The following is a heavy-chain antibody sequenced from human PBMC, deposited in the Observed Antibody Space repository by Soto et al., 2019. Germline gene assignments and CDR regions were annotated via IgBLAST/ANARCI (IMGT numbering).Heavy chain of an antibody. V-gene: IGHV4-59*01. Sequence: PSETLSLTCSVSGGSISSYYWSWIRQPPGKGLEWIGYIYYSGSTSYNPSLRSRVTISIDTSKNQFSLKLNSVTAADTAVYYCARDWGDYDISTGYSKDNWFDPWGQGTLVTVSS. CDR3: ARDWGDYDISTGYSKDNWFDP. D-gene: IGHD3-9*01. CDR1: GGSISSYY. J-gene: IGHJ5*02. CDR2: IYYSGST.